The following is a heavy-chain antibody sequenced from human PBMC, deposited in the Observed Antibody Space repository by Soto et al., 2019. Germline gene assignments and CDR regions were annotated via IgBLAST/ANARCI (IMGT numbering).Heavy chain of an antibody. CDR1: GFNFSYNA. CDR2: ISGSGEKT. Sequence: GGSLRLSCVASGFNFSYNAMSWVRQAPGKGLQWVSTISGSGEKTYYADSVKGRFTISRDNSKSTVYLELNNLSAEDTAVYHCAKNQGVELVPLATVDWFDPWGQGSVVTVSS. D-gene: IGHD1-26*01. V-gene: IGHV3-23*01. CDR3: AKNQGVELVPLATVDWFDP. J-gene: IGHJ5*02.